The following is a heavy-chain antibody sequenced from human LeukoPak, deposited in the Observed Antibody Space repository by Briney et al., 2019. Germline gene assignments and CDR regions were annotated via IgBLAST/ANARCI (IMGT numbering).Heavy chain of an antibody. CDR1: GYSISSGYY. Sequence: SETLSLTCAVSGYSISSGYYWGWIRQPPGKGLGWIGSIYHSGSTYYNPSLKSRVTISVDTSKNQFSLKLSSVTAADTAVYYCAGGGRTSQYDYWGQGTLVTVSS. CDR3: AGGGRTSQYDY. D-gene: IGHD2-15*01. V-gene: IGHV4-38-2*01. CDR2: IYHSGST. J-gene: IGHJ4*02.